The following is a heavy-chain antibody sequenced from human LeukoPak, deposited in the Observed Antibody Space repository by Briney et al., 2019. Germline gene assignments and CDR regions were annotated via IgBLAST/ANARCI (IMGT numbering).Heavy chain of an antibody. CDR1: GGSFSGYY. V-gene: IGHV4-34*01. CDR3: ARGRTWRRYYDSSGYYSDY. D-gene: IGHD3-22*01. Sequence: SETLSLTCAVYGGSFSGYYWSWIRQPPGKGLEWIGEINHSGSTNYNPSHKSRVTISVDTSKNQFSLKLSSVTAADTAVYYCARGRTWRRYYDSSGYYSDYWGQGTLVTVSS. J-gene: IGHJ4*02. CDR2: INHSGST.